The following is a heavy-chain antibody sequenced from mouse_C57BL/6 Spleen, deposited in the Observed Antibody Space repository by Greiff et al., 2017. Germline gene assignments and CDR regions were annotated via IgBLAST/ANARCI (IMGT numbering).Heavy chain of an antibody. Sequence: EESGPALVKPSQTVSLTCTVTGYSITNGNHWWNWLRQVSGSKLAWIGYISCSGSTDSNPSLKSLISITRDTSKNQVFLQLNSVTTEDIATYDCARALHYYGSISYWYFDVWGTGTTVTVSS. D-gene: IGHD1-1*01. J-gene: IGHJ1*03. V-gene: IGHV3-4*01. CDR3: ARALHYYGSISYWYFDV. CDR1: GYSITNGNHW. CDR2: ISCSGST.